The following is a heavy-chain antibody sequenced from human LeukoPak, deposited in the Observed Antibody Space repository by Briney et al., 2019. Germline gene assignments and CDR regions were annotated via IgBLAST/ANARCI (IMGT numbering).Heavy chain of an antibody. CDR3: AKYGGRGCTGTSCYIDY. CDR1: GFTFISYA. J-gene: IGHJ4*02. V-gene: IGHV3-23*01. D-gene: IGHD2-2*02. Sequence: PGESLRLSCEASGFTFISYAISWVRQAPGKGLEWVSVITGSGANAYYADSVKGRLTNSRDNSKNTVYLQMNSLRAEDTAVYYCAKYGGRGCTGTSCYIDYWGQGTLVTVSS. CDR2: ITGSGANA.